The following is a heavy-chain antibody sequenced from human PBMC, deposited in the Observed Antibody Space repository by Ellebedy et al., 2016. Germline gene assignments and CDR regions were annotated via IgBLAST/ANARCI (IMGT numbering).Heavy chain of an antibody. CDR1: GFTFSSYG. CDR3: ARELVYYDSSGALDY. CDR2: IWYDGSNK. J-gene: IGHJ4*02. V-gene: IGHV3-33*01. Sequence: GGSLRLXXAASGFTFSSYGMHWVRQAPGKGLEWVAVIWYDGSNKYYADSVKGRFTISRDNSKNTLYLQMNSLRAEDTAVYYCARELVYYDSSGALDYWGQGTLVTVSS. D-gene: IGHD3-22*01.